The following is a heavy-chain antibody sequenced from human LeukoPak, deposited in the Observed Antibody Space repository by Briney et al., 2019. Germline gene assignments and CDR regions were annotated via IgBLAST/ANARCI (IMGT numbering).Heavy chain of an antibody. V-gene: IGHV1-2*02. J-gene: IGHJ4*02. CDR3: AREGSYCVGGDCYSFDF. CDR1: GYTFTDYY. CDR2: MHPGNGNT. D-gene: IGHD2-21*02. Sequence: ASVKVSCKTSGYTFTDYYIHWVRQAPGLGPEWMGWMHPGNGNTRYAEKFQGRVTMTRDTSINTAYMDLSSLRSDDTAVYYCAREGSYCVGGDCYSFDFWGQGTLITVSS.